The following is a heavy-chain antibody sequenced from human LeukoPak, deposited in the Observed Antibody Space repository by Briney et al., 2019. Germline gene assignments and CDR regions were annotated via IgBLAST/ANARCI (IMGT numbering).Heavy chain of an antibody. J-gene: IGHJ6*03. Sequence: SVKVSCKASGGTFSSYAISWVRQAPGQGLEWMGRIIPIFGTANYAQKFQGRVTITTDESTSTAYMELSSLRSEDTAVYYCARDLWYYYGSGSYYIPSNMYVWGKGTTVTVSS. CDR1: GGTFSSYA. D-gene: IGHD3-10*01. CDR3: ARDLWYYYGSGSYYIPSNMYV. V-gene: IGHV1-69*05. CDR2: IIPIFGTA.